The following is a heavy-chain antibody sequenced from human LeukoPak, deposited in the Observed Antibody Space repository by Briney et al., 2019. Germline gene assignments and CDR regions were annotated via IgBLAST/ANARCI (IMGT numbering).Heavy chain of an antibody. CDR2: IFHSGNS. D-gene: IGHD4-17*01. Sequence: SETLSLTCAVSSYSIGSGSYWGWIRQSPGKGLEWVGCIFHSGNSYYNPPLKSRLTMSVDTSKNQFSLKLTSVTAADTALYYCARVTYVDDMLYQYFDYWGQGILVTVSS. J-gene: IGHJ4*02. CDR3: ARVTYVDDMLYQYFDY. V-gene: IGHV4-38-2*01. CDR1: SYSIGSGSY.